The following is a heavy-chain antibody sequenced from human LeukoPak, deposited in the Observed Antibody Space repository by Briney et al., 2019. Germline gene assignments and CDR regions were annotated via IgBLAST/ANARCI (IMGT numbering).Heavy chain of an antibody. CDR2: MNPNSGNT. Sequence: ASVKVSCKASGYTFTSYDINWVRQATGQGLEWMGWMNPNSGNTGYAQKFQGRVTMTRNTSISTAYMELSSLRSEDTAVYYCARGAPITIFGVVTLGGYYMDAWGKGTTVTVSS. J-gene: IGHJ6*03. V-gene: IGHV1-8*01. CDR3: ARGAPITIFGVVTLGGYYMDA. CDR1: GYTFTSYD. D-gene: IGHD3-3*01.